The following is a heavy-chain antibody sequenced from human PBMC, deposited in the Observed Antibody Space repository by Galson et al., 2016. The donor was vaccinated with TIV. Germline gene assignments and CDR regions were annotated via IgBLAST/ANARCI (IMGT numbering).Heavy chain of an antibody. CDR3: ARERSAEALTGALFDF. CDR1: GFTFRSYW. Sequence: SLRLSCAASGFTFRSYWMSWVHQAPGKGLEWVANIKQDGSEEYYVDSVKGRFTISRDNADNSLYLQMSSLRAEDTAVYYCARERSAEALTGALFDFWGQGTLVTVSS. D-gene: IGHD3-10*01. CDR2: IKQDGSEE. V-gene: IGHV3-7*01. J-gene: IGHJ4*02.